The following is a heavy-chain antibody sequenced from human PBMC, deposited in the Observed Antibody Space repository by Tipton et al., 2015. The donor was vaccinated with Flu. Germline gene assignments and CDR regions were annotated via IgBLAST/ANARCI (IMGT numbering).Heavy chain of an antibody. V-gene: IGHV3-23*01. D-gene: IGHD3-10*01. CDR3: VSSGHY. J-gene: IGHJ4*02. Sequence: SLRLSCAASGFTFNTYAMSWVRQAPGKGLEWVSGISYYGGKTYFADSVKGRFTISRDNSKNTLYLQMNSLRAEDTAVYYCVSSGHYWGQGTLVTVSS. CDR2: ISYYGGKT. CDR1: GFTFNTYA.